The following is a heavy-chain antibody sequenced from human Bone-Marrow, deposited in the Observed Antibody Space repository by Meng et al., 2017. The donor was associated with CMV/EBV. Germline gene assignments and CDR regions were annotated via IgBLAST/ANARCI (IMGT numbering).Heavy chain of an antibody. D-gene: IGHD1-26*01. CDR3: ARGGVGATLHDAFDI. V-gene: IGHV3-11*04. CDR1: GFTFSDYY. CDR2: ISSSGSII. Sequence: GESLKISCSASGFTFSDYYMSWIRQAPGKGLEWLSYISSSGSIIHYADSVKGRFTISRDNSKNTLYLQMGSLRAEDMAVYYCARGGVGATLHDAFDIWGQGTMVTVSS. J-gene: IGHJ3*02.